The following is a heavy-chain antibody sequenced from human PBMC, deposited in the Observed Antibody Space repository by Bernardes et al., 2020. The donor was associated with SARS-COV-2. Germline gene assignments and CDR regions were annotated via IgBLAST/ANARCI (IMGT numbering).Heavy chain of an antibody. CDR3: ARGTCCDGDCSKTPPEV. V-gene: IGHV3-74*01. CDR2: INRDGTRT. J-gene: IGHJ4*02. Sequence: GSLRLSCAASGFTVSNCWMHWVRQAPGKGLVWVSRINRDGTRTNYADSVKGRFTISRDNAKNTLYLQMNSLRAEDTAVYYCARGTCCDGDCSKTPPEVWGQGILVSVSS. D-gene: IGHD2-21*02. CDR1: GFTVSNCW.